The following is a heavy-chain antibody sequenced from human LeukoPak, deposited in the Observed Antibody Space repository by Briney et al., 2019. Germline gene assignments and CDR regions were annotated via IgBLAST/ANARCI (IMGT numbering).Heavy chain of an antibody. D-gene: IGHD1-26*01. V-gene: IGHV3-73*01. Sequence: GGSLRLSCAASGFTFSDSTMHWVRQASGKGLEWVGRIRNKANNYAAAYATSVKGRFTLSRDDSKSTAYLQMNSLKTEDTALYYCVRGAASGSYYGLGVWGQGATVTASS. CDR2: IRNKANNYAA. CDR1: GFTFSDST. J-gene: IGHJ6*02. CDR3: VRGAASGSYYGLGV.